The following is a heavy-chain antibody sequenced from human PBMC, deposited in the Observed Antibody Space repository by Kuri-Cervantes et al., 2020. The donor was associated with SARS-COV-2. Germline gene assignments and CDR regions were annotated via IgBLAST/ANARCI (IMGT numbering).Heavy chain of an antibody. D-gene: IGHD2-2*01. J-gene: IGHJ4*02. Sequence: ASVKVSCKVSGYTLTELSMHWVRQAPGKGLEWMGGFDPEDGETIYAQKFQGRVTMTEDTSTDTAYMELSSLRSEDTAVYYCARGGWMGYCSSTSCSITPFDYWGQGTLVTVSS. CDR3: ARGGWMGYCSSTSCSITPFDY. CDR2: FDPEDGET. V-gene: IGHV1-24*01. CDR1: GYTLTELS.